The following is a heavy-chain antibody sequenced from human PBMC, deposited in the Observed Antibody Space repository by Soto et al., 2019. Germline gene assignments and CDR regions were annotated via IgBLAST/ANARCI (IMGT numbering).Heavy chain of an antibody. Sequence: PVGSLRLSCAASGFTFSDYYMSWIRQAPGKGLEWLSYISTSSSHTNYADSVKGRFIISRDSSKNTVFLHMDSLTAEDTAVYYCAKDRNYPRDQFHNWGQGTLVTVSS. CDR3: AKDRNYPRDQFHN. J-gene: IGHJ4*02. V-gene: IGHV3-11*05. CDR1: GFTFSDYY. D-gene: IGHD1-7*01. CDR2: ISTSSSHT.